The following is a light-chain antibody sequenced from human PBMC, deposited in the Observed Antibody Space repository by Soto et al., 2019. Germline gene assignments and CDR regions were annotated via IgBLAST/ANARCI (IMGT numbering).Light chain of an antibody. J-gene: IGKJ1*01. CDR2: GAS. CDR1: QSVSSSY. V-gene: IGKV3-20*01. Sequence: EIVLTQSPGTLSLSQGERATLSCRASQSVSSSYLAWYQQKPGQAPRLLIYGASSRATGIPDRFSGSGSGTEFTLTISSLQSEDFAVYYCQQYNNWPRTFGQGTKVDI. CDR3: QQYNNWPRT.